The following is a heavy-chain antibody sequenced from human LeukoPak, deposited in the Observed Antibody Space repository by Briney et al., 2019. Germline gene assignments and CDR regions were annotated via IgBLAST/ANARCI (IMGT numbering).Heavy chain of an antibody. D-gene: IGHD2-15*01. CDR3: ASATLRCSGGSCYEMDV. J-gene: IGHJ6*04. V-gene: IGHV1-46*01. CDR1: GYTFTSYY. Sequence: GASVKVSCKASGYTFTSYYMHWVRQAPGQGLEWMGIINPSGGSTSYAQKFQGRVTMTRDTSTSTAYMELSSLRSEDTAVYYCASATLRCSGGSCYEMDVWGKGTTVTVSS. CDR2: INPSGGST.